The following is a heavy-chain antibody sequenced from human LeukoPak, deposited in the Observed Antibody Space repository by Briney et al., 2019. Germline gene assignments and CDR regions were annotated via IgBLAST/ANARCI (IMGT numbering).Heavy chain of an antibody. CDR2: TYYRSKWYN. J-gene: IGHJ4*02. Sequence: SQTLSLTCAISGDSVSSNSAAWNWIRQSPSRGLEWLGRTYYRSKWYNDYAVSVKSRISINPDTSKNQFSLHLNSVTPEDTAVYYCARARRDSGSSDLDYWGQGTLVTVSS. CDR3: ARARRDSGSSDLDY. CDR1: GDSVSSNSAA. D-gene: IGHD3-10*01. V-gene: IGHV6-1*01.